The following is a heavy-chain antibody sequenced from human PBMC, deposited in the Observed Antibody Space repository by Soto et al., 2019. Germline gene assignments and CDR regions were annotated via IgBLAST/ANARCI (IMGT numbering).Heavy chain of an antibody. V-gene: IGHV4-31*03. CDR1: GGSISSGGYY. J-gene: IGHJ5*02. CDR2: IYYSGST. Sequence: SETLSLTCTVSGGSISSGGYYWSWIRQHPGKGLEWIGYIYYSGSTYYNPSLKSRVTISVDTFKNQFSLKLSSVTAADTAVYYCARGSDYGGTGWFDPWGQGTLVTVSS. CDR3: ARGSDYGGTGWFDP. D-gene: IGHD4-17*01.